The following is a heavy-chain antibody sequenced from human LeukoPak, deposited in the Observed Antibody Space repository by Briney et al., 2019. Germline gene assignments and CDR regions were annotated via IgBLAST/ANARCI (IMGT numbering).Heavy chain of an antibody. J-gene: IGHJ4*02. V-gene: IGHV3-23*01. Sequence: PGGSLRLSCMVSGFTLSSYEMSWIRQAPGKGLEWVSSIEYGESTTHYADSVRGRFTTSRDNYKNTLYLQLTSLSDDDTAVYFCARNSGWYGISWGQGTLVIVSS. CDR3: ARNSGWYGIS. D-gene: IGHD6-19*01. CDR2: IEYGESTT. CDR1: GFTLSSYE.